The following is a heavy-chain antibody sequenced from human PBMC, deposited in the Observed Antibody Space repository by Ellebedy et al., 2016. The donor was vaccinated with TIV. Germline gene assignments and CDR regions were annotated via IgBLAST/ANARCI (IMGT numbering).Heavy chain of an antibody. CDR1: GGSVSSDSHY. V-gene: IGHV4-61*01. Sequence: SETLSLXXTVSGGSVSSDSHYWSWIRQPPGKGLDYIGHIYYSGSTNYDPNFKSRVSISVDTSKNQFSLKLSSVTAADTAVYFCARGGWSMAYWGQGTLVTVSS. D-gene: IGHD2-15*01. J-gene: IGHJ4*02. CDR3: ARGGWSMAY. CDR2: IYYSGST.